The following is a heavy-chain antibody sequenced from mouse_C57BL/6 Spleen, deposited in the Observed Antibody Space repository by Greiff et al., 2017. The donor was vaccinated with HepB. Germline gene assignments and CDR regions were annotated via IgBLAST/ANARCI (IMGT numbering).Heavy chain of an antibody. V-gene: IGHV1-69*01. Sequence: QVQLQQSGAELVMPGASVKLSCKASGYTFTSYWMHWVKQRPGQGLEWIGEIDPSDSYTNYNQKFKGKSTLTVDKSSSTAYMQLSSLTSEDSAVYYCARTLYGNYPYYFDYWGQGTTLTVSS. CDR1: GYTFTSYW. CDR2: IDPSDSYT. J-gene: IGHJ2*01. D-gene: IGHD2-1*01. CDR3: ARTLYGNYPYYFDY.